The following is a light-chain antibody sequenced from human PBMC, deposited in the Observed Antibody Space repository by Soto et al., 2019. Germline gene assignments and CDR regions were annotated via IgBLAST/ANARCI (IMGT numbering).Light chain of an antibody. CDR3: QQRTNWPLT. CDR2: GAS. Sequence: EIVMTQSPATLSVSPGERATLSCRASQSVSRNLAWYQQKPGQPPRLLIYGASARATGIPARFSGSGSGTDFTLTISSLEPEDFAAYYCQQRTNWPLTFGGGTKVQIK. J-gene: IGKJ4*01. V-gene: IGKV3D-15*01. CDR1: QSVSRN.